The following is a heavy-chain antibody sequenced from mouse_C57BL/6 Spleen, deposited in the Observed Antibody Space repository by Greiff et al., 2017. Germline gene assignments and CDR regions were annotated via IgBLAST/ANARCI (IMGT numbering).Heavy chain of an antibody. Sequence: QVQLQQSGAELVKPGASVKMSCKASGYTFTSYWITWVKQRPGQGLEWIGDIYPGSGSTNYNEKFKSKATLTVDTSSSTAYMQLSSLTSEDSAVYYCARGADWDVSYYFDYWGQGTTLTVSS. V-gene: IGHV1-55*01. CDR1: GYTFTSYW. J-gene: IGHJ2*01. CDR3: ARGADWDVSYYFDY. D-gene: IGHD4-1*01. CDR2: IYPGSGST.